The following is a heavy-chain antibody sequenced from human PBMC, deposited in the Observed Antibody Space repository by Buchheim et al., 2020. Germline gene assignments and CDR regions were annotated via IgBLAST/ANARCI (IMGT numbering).Heavy chain of an antibody. CDR3: ARGKGYCSGGSCYGHYYYGMDV. Sequence: QLQLQESGSGLVKPSQTLSLTCAVSGGSISSGGYSWSWLRQPPGKGLEWIGYIYHSGSTYYNPSLKSRVTISVDRSKNQFSLKLSSVTAADTAVYYCARGKGYCSGGSCYGHYYYGMDVWGQGTT. CDR1: GGSISSGGYS. V-gene: IGHV4-30-2*01. D-gene: IGHD2-15*01. CDR2: IYHSGST. J-gene: IGHJ6*02.